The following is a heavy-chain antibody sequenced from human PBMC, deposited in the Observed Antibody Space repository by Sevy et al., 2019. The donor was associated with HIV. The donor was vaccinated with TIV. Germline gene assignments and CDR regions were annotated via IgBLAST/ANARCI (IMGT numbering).Heavy chain of an antibody. CDR3: ARDPDILSGYPSHYFAY. CDR1: GFSFSKYW. D-gene: IGHD3-9*01. V-gene: IGHV3-7*01. Sequence: GGSLRLSCAASGFSFSKYWMSWVRQAPGKGLEWVANIKEDGSQKNYLESVKGRFTISRDNAKNLLYLQMNNLRADDTAVYYCARDPDILSGYPSHYFAYWGQGTLVTVSS. CDR2: IKEDGSQK. J-gene: IGHJ4*02.